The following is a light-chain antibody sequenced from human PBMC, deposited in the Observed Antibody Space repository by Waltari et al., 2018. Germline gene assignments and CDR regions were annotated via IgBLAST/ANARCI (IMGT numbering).Light chain of an antibody. J-gene: IGKJ1*01. CDR2: GAS. CDR1: QSVSRA. Sequence: RGERATVSCRTSQSVSRALAWYQQKPGQAPRLLIYGASTRATGIPDRFSGSGSGTDFSLTISRLERDDFAVYYCQHYLRLPVTFGQGTTVEI. CDR3: QHYLRLPVT. V-gene: IGKV3-20*01.